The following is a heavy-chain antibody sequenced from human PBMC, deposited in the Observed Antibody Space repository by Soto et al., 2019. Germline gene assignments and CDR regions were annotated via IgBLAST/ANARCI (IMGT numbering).Heavy chain of an antibody. CDR1: GFTFSSYA. D-gene: IGHD6-6*01. V-gene: IGHV3-30-3*01. CDR3: ARGHLFEYSSSFSGDY. J-gene: IGHJ4*02. CDR2: ISYDGSNK. Sequence: GGSLRLSCAASGFTFSSYAMHWVRQAPGKGLEWVAVISYDGSNKYYADSVKGRFTISRDNSKNTLYLQMNSLRAEDTAVYYCARGHLFEYSSSFSGDYWGQGTLVTVSS.